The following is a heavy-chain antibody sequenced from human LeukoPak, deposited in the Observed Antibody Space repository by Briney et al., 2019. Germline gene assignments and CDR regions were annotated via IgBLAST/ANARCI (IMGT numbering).Heavy chain of an antibody. D-gene: IGHD2-2*01. CDR2: ISAYNGNT. Sequence: GASVKVSCKASGYTFTSYGISWVRQAPGQGLEWMGWISAYNGNTNYAQKLQGRVTMTTDTSTSTAYMELRSLSSDDTAVYYCARRYCSSTSCQKRPDWFDPWGQGTLVTVSS. CDR3: ARRYCSSTSCQKRPDWFDP. J-gene: IGHJ5*02. CDR1: GYTFTSYG. V-gene: IGHV1-18*01.